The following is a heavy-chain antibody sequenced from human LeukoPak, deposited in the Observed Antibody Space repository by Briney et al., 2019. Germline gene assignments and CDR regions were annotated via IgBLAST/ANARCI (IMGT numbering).Heavy chain of an antibody. CDR3: AKDSPVATW. CDR1: GFTFSSPA. Sequence: GGSLRLSRVASGFTFSSPAMSWVRQAPGKGLEWVSSITPSGDGTYYAASVKGRFTISRDNSKNTLYLQMDSLRADDTAKYYCAKDSPVATWWGQGTLVTVSS. V-gene: IGHV3-23*01. D-gene: IGHD1-26*01. J-gene: IGHJ4*02. CDR2: ITPSGDGT.